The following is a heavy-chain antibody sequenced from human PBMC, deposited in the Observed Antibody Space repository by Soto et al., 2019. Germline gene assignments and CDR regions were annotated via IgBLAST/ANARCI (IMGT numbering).Heavy chain of an antibody. J-gene: IGHJ5*02. CDR1: GFTFSGYN. V-gene: IGHV3-48*02. Sequence: EVQLVESGGGLVQPGGSLRLSCAASGFTFSGYNMNWVRQAPGKGLEWVSYISSTNSTKYYADSVKGRFTISRDNPKNSLYLQMNSLRDEDTAVYYCARDLGYCVRPSCYLFDPWGQGTLVTVSS. D-gene: IGHD2-2*03. CDR2: ISSTNSTK. CDR3: ARDLGYCVRPSCYLFDP.